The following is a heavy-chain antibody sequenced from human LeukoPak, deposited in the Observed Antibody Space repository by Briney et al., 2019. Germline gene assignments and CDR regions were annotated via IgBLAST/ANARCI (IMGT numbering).Heavy chain of an antibody. CDR1: GFTFSSYA. D-gene: IGHD6-19*01. CDR3: AKDEGLYSSGWPFDY. J-gene: IGHJ4*02. V-gene: IGHV3-23*01. Sequence: GGSLRLSCAASGFTFSSYAMSWVRQAPGVGLGWISTISGSGGSTYYADSVKGRFTISRDNSKNTLFLQMNSLRAEDTAVYYCAKDEGLYSSGWPFDYWGQGTLVTVSS. CDR2: ISGSGGST.